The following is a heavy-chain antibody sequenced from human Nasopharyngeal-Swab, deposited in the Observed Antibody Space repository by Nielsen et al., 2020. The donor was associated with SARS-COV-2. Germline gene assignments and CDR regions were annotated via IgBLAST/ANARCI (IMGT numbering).Heavy chain of an antibody. J-gene: IGHJ5*02. V-gene: IGHV1-46*01. D-gene: IGHD2-15*01. Sequence: ASVTVSCKASGYTFTRYYIHWVRHAPGQGLQWMGIINPRVGSARYSQHFQGRVPMTRAPSTSTVYMELSSLRSEDTAVYYCARGGDPREVVAATDCFDPWGQGTLVTVSS. CDR3: ARGGDPREVVAATDCFDP. CDR2: INPRVGSA. CDR1: GYTFTRYY.